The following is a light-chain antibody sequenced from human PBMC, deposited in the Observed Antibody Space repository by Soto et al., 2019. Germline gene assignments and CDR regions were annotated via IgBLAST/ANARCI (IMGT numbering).Light chain of an antibody. CDR3: CSYAGSYIYV. V-gene: IGLV2-11*01. CDR1: SSDVGNYNY. CDR2: LVS. Sequence: QSALTQPRSVSGSPGQSVTISCTGTSSDVGNYNYVSWYQQHPGKAPKLIIYLVSKRPSGVPDRFSGSKSGNTASLTITGLQAEDEADYYCCSYAGSYIYVFGTGTKLTVL. J-gene: IGLJ1*01.